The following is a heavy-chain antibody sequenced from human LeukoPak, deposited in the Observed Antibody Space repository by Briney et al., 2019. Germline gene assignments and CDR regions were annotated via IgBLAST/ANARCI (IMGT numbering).Heavy chain of an antibody. D-gene: IGHD6-19*01. V-gene: IGHV4-34*01. Sequence: SETLSLPCAVYGGSFSGYYWSWIRQPPGKGLEWMGEINHSGRTNYNPSLKSRVTISVDTSKNQFSLKLSSVTAADTAVYYCARSGGWYSYYFDYWGQGTLVTVSS. J-gene: IGHJ4*02. CDR1: GGSFSGYY. CDR3: ARSGGWYSYYFDY. CDR2: INHSGRT.